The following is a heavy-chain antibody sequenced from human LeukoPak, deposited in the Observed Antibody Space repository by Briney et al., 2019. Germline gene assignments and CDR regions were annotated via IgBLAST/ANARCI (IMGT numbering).Heavy chain of an antibody. D-gene: IGHD6-19*01. Sequence: GGSLRLSCAATGLSDSSNFMSWVRQAPGKGLEWVSVIYGGSSTYYADSVKGRFTISRDTTKNTLYLQMNSLRVEDTAVYYCASWPVGWYGEDSWGQGTLVTVSS. CDR1: GLSDSSNF. J-gene: IGHJ4*02. CDR2: IYGGSST. CDR3: ASWPVGWYGEDS. V-gene: IGHV3-53*01.